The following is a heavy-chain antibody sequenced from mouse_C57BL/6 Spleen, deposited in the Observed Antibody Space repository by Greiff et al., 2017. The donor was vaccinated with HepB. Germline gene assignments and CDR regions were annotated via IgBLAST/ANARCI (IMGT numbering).Heavy chain of an antibody. CDR3: AREASYYSNGFDY. V-gene: IGHV3-6*01. CDR1: GYSITSGYY. J-gene: IGHJ2*01. Sequence: EVQVVESGPGLVKPSQSLSLTCSVTGYSITSGYYWNWIRQFPGNKLEWMGYISYDGSNNYNPSLKNRISITRDTSKNQFFLKLNSVTTEDTATYYCAREASYYSNGFDYWGQGTTLTVSS. CDR2: ISYDGSN. D-gene: IGHD2-5*01.